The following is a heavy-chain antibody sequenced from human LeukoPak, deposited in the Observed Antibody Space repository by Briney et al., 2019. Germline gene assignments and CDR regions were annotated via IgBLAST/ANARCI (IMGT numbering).Heavy chain of an antibody. D-gene: IGHD2-2*01. CDR3: ARGAKRYCSSTSCYAEGDFDY. CDR1: GFTFSIYA. J-gene: IGHJ4*02. CDR2: ITGVGDST. Sequence: GGSLRLSWAASGFTFSIYAMSWVRRAPGKGREGVSAITGVGDSTFYPDSVKGRFTISRDNSKNTLYLQMNSLRAEDTAMYYCARGAKRYCSSTSCYAEGDFDYWGQGTLVTVSS. V-gene: IGHV3-23*01.